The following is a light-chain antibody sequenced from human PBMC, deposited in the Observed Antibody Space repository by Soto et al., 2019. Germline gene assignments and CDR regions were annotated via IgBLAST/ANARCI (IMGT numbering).Light chain of an antibody. J-gene: IGKJ2*02. CDR3: MQALQRPRT. CDR1: QTLLNSNGYNY. Sequence: DVVMTQSPLSLPVTPGEPASISCRSSQTLLNSNGYNYLDWYLQRPGESPQLLIFLGSNRASGVPDRFSGSGSGTEFTLKSSRVEAEDVGVYYCMQALQRPRTFGQGKKLEI. V-gene: IGKV2-28*01. CDR2: LGS.